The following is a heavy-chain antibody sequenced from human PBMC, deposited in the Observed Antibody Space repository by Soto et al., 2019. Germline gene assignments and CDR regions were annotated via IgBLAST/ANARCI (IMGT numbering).Heavy chain of an antibody. D-gene: IGHD3-3*01. CDR2: INPNSGGT. Sequence: ASVKVSCKASGYTFTGYYMHWVRQAPGQGLEWMGWINPNSGGTNYAQKFQGWVTMTRDTSISTAYMELSRLRSDDTAVYYCARTYYDFWSGYYSWFDPWGQGTLVTVSS. V-gene: IGHV1-2*04. CDR3: ARTYYDFWSGYYSWFDP. J-gene: IGHJ5*02. CDR1: GYTFTGYY.